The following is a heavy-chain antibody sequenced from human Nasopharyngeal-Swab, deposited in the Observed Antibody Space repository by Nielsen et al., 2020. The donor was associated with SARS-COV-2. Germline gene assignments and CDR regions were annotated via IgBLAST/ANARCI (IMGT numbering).Heavy chain of an antibody. Sequence: GESLKISCVASGFTFSSYAMSWVRQAPGKGLNWVSAISGAGSSTYYADSVKGRFTISRDNSKNTLYLQMNSLRAEDTALYYCAKVKSGTSYDAFDIWGQGTMVTVSS. V-gene: IGHV3-23*01. CDR2: ISGAGSST. J-gene: IGHJ3*02. D-gene: IGHD1-26*01. CDR1: GFTFSSYA. CDR3: AKVKSGTSYDAFDI.